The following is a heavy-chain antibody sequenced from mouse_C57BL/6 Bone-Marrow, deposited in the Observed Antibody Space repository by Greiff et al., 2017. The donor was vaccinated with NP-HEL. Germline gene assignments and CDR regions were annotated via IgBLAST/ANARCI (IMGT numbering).Heavy chain of an antibody. V-gene: IGHV1-55*01. CDR2: IYPGSGST. J-gene: IGHJ2*01. D-gene: IGHD1-1*01. Sequence: QVQLQQPGAELVKPGASVKMSCKASGYTFTSYWITWVKQRPGQGLEWIGDIYPGSGSTNYNEKFKSKATLTVDTSSSTAYMQLSSVTYEDSAVYYCARMADGVVTDFDYWGQGTTLTVSS. CDR1: GYTFTSYW. CDR3: ARMADGVVTDFDY.